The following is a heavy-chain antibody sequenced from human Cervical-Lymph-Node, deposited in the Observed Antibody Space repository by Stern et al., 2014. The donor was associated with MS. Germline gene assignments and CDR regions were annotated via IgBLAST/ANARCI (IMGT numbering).Heavy chain of an antibody. Sequence: QVQLVQSGAEVKKPGSSVKVSCKASGGTFSSQAINWVRQAPGQGLEWVGGIIPIFGTQNYAQKVQDRVTMTADEYTSTAYMDLSSLRSEDTAVYYCATPSTVNVGGMDVWGQGTTVTVSS. CDR3: ATPSTVNVGGMDV. J-gene: IGHJ6*02. CDR2: IIPIFGTQ. D-gene: IGHD4-17*01. V-gene: IGHV1-69*01. CDR1: GGTFSSQA.